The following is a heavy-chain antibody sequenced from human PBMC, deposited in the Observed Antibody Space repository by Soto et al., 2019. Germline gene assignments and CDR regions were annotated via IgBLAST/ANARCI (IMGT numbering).Heavy chain of an antibody. Sequence: GGSLRLSCAASGFTVRSYGMHWVRQDPGKGLEWVAVISYDGSNKYYADSVKGRFTISRDNSKNTLYLQMNSLRAEDTAVYYCAKDLLVVVVPAAIKHPKYYYYGMDVWGQGTTVTVSS. J-gene: IGHJ6*02. CDR3: AKDLLVVVVPAAIKHPKYYYYGMDV. CDR2: ISYDGSNK. D-gene: IGHD2-2*02. V-gene: IGHV3-30*18. CDR1: GFTVRSYG.